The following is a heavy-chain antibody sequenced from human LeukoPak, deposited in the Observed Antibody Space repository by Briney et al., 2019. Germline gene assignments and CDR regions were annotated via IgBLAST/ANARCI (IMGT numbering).Heavy chain of an antibody. Sequence: PSETLSLTCTVSGYSISSGYYWGWIRQPPGKGLEWIGSIYHSGSTYYNPSLKSRVTISVDTSKNQFSLKLSSVTAADTAVYYCASHPGYYYGMDVWGQGTTVTVSS. J-gene: IGHJ6*02. CDR3: ASHPGYYYGMDV. V-gene: IGHV4-38-2*02. CDR1: GYSISSGYY. CDR2: IYHSGST.